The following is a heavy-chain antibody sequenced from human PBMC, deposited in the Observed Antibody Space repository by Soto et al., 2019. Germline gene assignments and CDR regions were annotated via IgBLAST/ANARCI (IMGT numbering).Heavy chain of an antibody. CDR3: ARDIVVVPAATTLGWFDP. CDR2: IIPIFGTA. Sequence: QVQLVQSGAEVKKPGSSVKVSCKASGGTFSSYAISWVRQAPGQGLEWMGGIIPIFGTANYAQKFQGRVTITADESTSPAYMELSSRRSEDTAVYYCARDIVVVPAATTLGWFDPWGQGTLVTVSS. D-gene: IGHD2-2*01. V-gene: IGHV1-69*01. CDR1: GGTFSSYA. J-gene: IGHJ5*02.